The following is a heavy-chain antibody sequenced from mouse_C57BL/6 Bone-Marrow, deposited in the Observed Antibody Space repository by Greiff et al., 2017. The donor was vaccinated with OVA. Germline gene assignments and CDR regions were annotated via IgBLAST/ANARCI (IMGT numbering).Heavy chain of an antibody. J-gene: IGHJ2*01. CDR2: IYPRSGNT. V-gene: IGHV1-81*01. D-gene: IGHD2-3*01. CDR3: ARGEGYGGNYYFDS. CDR1: GYTFTSYG. Sequence: QVQLQQSGAELARPGASVKLSCKASGYTFTSYGISWVKQRTGQGLEWFGEIYPRSGNTYYNEKFKGKATLTADKSSSTAYMELRSLTSEDSAVYFCARGEGYGGNYYFDSWGQGTTLTVSS.